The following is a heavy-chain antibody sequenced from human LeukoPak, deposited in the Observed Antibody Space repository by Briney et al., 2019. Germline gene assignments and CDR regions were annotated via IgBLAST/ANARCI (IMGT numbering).Heavy chain of an antibody. CDR2: IIPIFGTA. Sequence: SVKVSCKASGGTFSSYAISWVRQAPGQGLEWMGGIIPIFGTANYAQKFQGRVTITADESTSTAYMELSSLRSEDTAVYYCARGRGGSSWYGFRGYFDLWGRGTLVTVSS. CDR1: GGTFSSYA. D-gene: IGHD6-13*01. CDR3: ARGRGGSSWYGFRGYFDL. V-gene: IGHV1-69*13. J-gene: IGHJ2*01.